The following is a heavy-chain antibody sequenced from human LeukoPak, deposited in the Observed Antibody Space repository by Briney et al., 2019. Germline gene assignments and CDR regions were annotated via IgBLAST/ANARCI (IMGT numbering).Heavy chain of an antibody. CDR3: AKNVPCSSWYGKYYFDY. Sequence: PGGSLRLSCAASGFTFSSYAMSWVRQAPGKGLEWVSAISGSGGSTYYADSVKGRFTISRDNSKNTLYLQMNSLRAEDTAVYDCAKNVPCSSWYGKYYFDYWGQGTLVTVSS. CDR2: ISGSGGST. CDR1: GFTFSSYA. D-gene: IGHD6-13*01. V-gene: IGHV3-23*01. J-gene: IGHJ4*02.